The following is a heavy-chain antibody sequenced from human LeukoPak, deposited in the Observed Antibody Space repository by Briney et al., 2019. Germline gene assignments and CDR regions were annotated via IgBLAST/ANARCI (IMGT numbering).Heavy chain of an antibody. D-gene: IGHD2-21*01. Sequence: PSETLSLTCTVSGGSISSFYWSWIRQPPGKGLEWIGYIYHSGSTNYNPSLKSRVTISVDTSKNQFSLKLSSVTAADTAVYYCARDSRLVSEAFDIWGQGTMVTVSS. J-gene: IGHJ3*02. CDR1: GGSISSFY. CDR2: IYHSGST. V-gene: IGHV4-59*12. CDR3: ARDSRLVSEAFDI.